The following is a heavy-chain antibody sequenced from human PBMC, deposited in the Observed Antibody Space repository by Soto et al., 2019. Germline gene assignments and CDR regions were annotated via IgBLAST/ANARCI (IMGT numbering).Heavy chain of an antibody. CDR2: ISYDGSNK. D-gene: IGHD3-10*01. J-gene: IGHJ3*01. Sequence: PGGSLRLSCAASGFTFNNYAMHWVRQAPGKGLEWVAIISYDGSNKYYADSVKGRFTISRDNSKNTLYLQMNSLRPEDTAVYYCARGGLLWFGEFSPNDAFDVWGQGTKVTVSS. CDR1: GFTFNNYA. CDR3: ARGGLLWFGEFSPNDAFDV. V-gene: IGHV3-30-3*01.